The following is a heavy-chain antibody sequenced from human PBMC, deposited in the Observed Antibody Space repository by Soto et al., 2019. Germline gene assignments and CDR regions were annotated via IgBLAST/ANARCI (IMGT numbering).Heavy chain of an antibody. CDR1: GGSISIGGYY. CDR3: ARDKSDYGNFDY. J-gene: IGHJ4*02. Sequence: PSETLSLTCTVSGGSISIGGYYWSWIRQHPGKGLEWIGYIYYSGSTYYNPPLKSRVTISVDTSKNQFSLKLSSVTAADTAVYYCARDKSDYGNFDYWGQGTLVTVSS. CDR2: IYYSGST. D-gene: IGHD4-17*01. V-gene: IGHV4-31*03.